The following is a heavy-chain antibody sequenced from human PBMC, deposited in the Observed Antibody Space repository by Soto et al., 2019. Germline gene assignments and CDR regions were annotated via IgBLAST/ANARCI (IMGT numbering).Heavy chain of an antibody. CDR2: TSHRGST. J-gene: IGHJ5*02. CDR3: ARDGHSSGWS. CDR1: GGSITTSDW. Sequence: QVQLQESGPGQVKPSGTLSLTCAVSGGSITTSDWWSWVRQPPGKGLEWIGETSHRGSTTYNPSLKVRVTISVDKSKNQFSLNLASVTAADPAVYYCARDGHSSGWSWGQGTLVTVSS. V-gene: IGHV4-4*02. D-gene: IGHD6-19*01.